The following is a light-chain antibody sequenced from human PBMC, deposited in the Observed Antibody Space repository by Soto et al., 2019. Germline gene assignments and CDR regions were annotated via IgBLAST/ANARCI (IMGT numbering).Light chain of an antibody. Sequence: QSVLTQPPSVSAAPGQKVTISCSGSSSNIGNNYVSWYQQLPGTAPKLLIYDNNKRPSGIPDRFSGSKSCTSATLGITGLQTGDEADYYWGTWDSRLSAYVFGTGTKVTVL. J-gene: IGLJ1*01. CDR1: SSNIGNNY. V-gene: IGLV1-51*01. CDR2: DNN. CDR3: GTWDSRLSAYV.